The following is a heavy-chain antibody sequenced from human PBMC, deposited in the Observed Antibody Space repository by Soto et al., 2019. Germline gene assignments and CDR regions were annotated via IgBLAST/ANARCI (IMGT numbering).Heavy chain of an antibody. Sequence: GASVKVSCKASGYTFTSYGISWVRQAPGQGLEWMGWISAYNGNTNYAQKLQGRVTMTTDTSTSTAYMELRSLRSDDTAVYYCARVTGGPESSLFRYYGMDVWGQGTTVTVSS. CDR3: ARVTGGPESSLFRYYGMDV. D-gene: IGHD3-10*01. CDR2: ISAYNGNT. CDR1: GYTFTSYG. V-gene: IGHV1-18*04. J-gene: IGHJ6*02.